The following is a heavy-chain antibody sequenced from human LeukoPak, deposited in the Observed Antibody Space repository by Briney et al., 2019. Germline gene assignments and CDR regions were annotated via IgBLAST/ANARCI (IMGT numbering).Heavy chain of an antibody. Sequence: GGSLRLSCAASGFTFSSYWMSWVRQAPGKGLEWVANIKLDGSETNYVDSVKGRFTISRDHAKNSLFLQMNSLRAEDTAVYYCARGYSYVFYWGQGTLVSVSS. CDR3: ARGYSYVFY. CDR2: IKLDGSET. J-gene: IGHJ4*02. D-gene: IGHD5-18*01. CDR1: GFTFSSYW. V-gene: IGHV3-7*04.